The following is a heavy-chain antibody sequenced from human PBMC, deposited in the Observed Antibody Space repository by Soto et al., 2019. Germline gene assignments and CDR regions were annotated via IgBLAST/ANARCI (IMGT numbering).Heavy chain of an antibody. CDR1: GGSISSYY. CDR3: AGAKEDDAFDI. Sequence: SETLSLTCTVSGGSISSYYWSWIRQPPGKGLEWIGYIYYSGSSNYNPSLKSRVTISVDTSKNQFSLKLSYVTAADTAVYYCAGAKEDDAFDIWGQGTMVTVSS. CDR2: IYYSGSS. V-gene: IGHV4-59*01. J-gene: IGHJ3*02.